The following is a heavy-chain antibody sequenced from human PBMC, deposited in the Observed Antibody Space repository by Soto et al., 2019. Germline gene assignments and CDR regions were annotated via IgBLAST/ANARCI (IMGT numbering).Heavy chain of an antibody. Sequence: EVQLLESGGGLVQPGGSLRLSCAASGFTFSSYAMSWVRQAPGKGLEWVSAISGSGGSTYYADSVKGRFTISRDNSKNTLYLQMNSLRAEDTAVYYCAKSRVRVTMVRGAWWFDPWGQGTLVTVSS. CDR2: ISGSGGST. J-gene: IGHJ5*02. CDR1: GFTFSSYA. V-gene: IGHV3-23*01. D-gene: IGHD3-10*01. CDR3: AKSRVRVTMVRGAWWFDP.